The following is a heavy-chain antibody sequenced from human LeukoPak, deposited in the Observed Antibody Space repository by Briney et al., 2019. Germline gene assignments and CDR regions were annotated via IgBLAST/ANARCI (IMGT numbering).Heavy chain of an antibody. J-gene: IGHJ3*02. CDR1: GFTFSSYG. D-gene: IGHD6-13*01. CDR3: AKDREGRRSSSWYYGAFDI. CDR2: ISYDGSNK. Sequence: GGSLRLSCAASGFTFSSYGMHWVRQAPGKGLEWVAVISYDGSNKYYADSMKGRFTISRDNSKNTLYLQMNSLRAEDTAVYYCAKDREGRRSSSWYYGAFDIWGQGTMVTVSS. V-gene: IGHV3-30*18.